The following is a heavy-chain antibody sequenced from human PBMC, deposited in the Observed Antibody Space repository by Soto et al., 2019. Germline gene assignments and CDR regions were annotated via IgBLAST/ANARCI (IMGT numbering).Heavy chain of an antibody. CDR2: IYYNGNT. CDR1: GGSISTYY. V-gene: IGHV4-59*01. J-gene: IGHJ3*02. D-gene: IGHD1-26*01. CDR3: AREAGATKGWGAFDI. Sequence: QVQLQESGPGLVKPSETLSLTCTVSGGSISTYYWSWVRQPPGKGLEWIGYIYYNGNTNYDPSLKSRVTISLDTSKNQFSLKLNPVTAADTAVYYCAREAGATKGWGAFDIWGQGTMVTVSS.